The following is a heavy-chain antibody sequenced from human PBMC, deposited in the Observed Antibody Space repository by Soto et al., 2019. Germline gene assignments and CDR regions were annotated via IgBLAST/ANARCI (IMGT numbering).Heavy chain of an antibody. V-gene: IGHV4-31*02. CDR1: GGSISSGGYY. J-gene: IGHJ2*01. CDR2: ISYSGGT. D-gene: IGHD1-26*01. CDR3: ARAGSSVWYFDL. Sequence: QVQLQESGPGLVKPSQTLSLSCTVSGGSISSGGYYWSWIRQHPGKGLEWIGYISYSGGTYYNPSLRSRVIISVDTSKNQLSLKLSSVTAADTAVYYCARAGSSVWYFDLWGRGTLVTVSS.